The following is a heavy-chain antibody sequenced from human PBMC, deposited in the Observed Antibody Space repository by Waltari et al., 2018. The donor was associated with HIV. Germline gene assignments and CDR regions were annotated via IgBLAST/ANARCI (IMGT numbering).Heavy chain of an antibody. J-gene: IGHJ5*02. CDR2: IYHSGST. V-gene: IGHV4-38-2*01. Sequence: QVQLQESGPGLVKPSETLSLTCAVSGYSISRGYYWGWIRQPPGKGLGWIGSIYHSGSTYYNPSLKSRVTISVDTSKNQFSLKLSSVTAADTAVYYCARGRMSPLYGSGSYLLCWFDPWGQGTLVTVSS. CDR1: GYSISRGYY. D-gene: IGHD3-10*01. CDR3: ARGRMSPLYGSGSYLLCWFDP.